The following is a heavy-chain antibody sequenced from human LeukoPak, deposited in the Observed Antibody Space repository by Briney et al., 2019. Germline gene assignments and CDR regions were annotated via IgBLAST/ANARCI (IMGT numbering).Heavy chain of an antibody. CDR1: GFTVSRNY. Sequence: GGSLRLSCAASGFTVSRNYMSWARLAPGKGLEWVSIITTAGATHYATSVKARFTISRDNSKNTVYLQMNSLRAEDTAVYYCATRGLSGYYYGMDVWGQGTTDTVS. D-gene: IGHD3-10*01. CDR3: ATRGLSGYYYGMDV. J-gene: IGHJ6*02. V-gene: IGHV3-66*01. CDR2: ITTAGAT.